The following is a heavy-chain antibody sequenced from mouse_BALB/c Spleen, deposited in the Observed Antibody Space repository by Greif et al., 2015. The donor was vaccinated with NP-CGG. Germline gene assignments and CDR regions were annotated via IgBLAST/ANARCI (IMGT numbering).Heavy chain of an antibody. CDR1: GFNIKDTY. Sequence: VQLQQSGAELVKPGASVKLSCTASGFNIKDTYMHWVKQRPEQGLEWIGRIDPANGNTKYDPKSQGKATITADTSSNTAYLQLSSLTSGDTAVYYCARSFAWGFAYWGQGTLVTVSA. J-gene: IGHJ3*01. V-gene: IGHV14-3*02. CDR3: ARSFAWGFAY. CDR2: IDPANGNT.